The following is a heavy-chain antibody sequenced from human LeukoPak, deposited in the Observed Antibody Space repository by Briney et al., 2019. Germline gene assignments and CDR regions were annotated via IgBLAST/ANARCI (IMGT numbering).Heavy chain of an antibody. CDR3: ARLQLGPTTNY. J-gene: IGHJ4*02. V-gene: IGHV3-21*01. D-gene: IGHD1-26*01. CDR2: ISSDSNYI. Sequence: GGSLRLSCAASGFIFSNYSMNWVRQAPGKGLEWVSSISSDSNYIYYADSMQGRFTISRDNAENSLYLQMNSLRAEDTAVYYCARLQLGPTTNYWGLGTLVTVSS. CDR1: GFIFSNYS.